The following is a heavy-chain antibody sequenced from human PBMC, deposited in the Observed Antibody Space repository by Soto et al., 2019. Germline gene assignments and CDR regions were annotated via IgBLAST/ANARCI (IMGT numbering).Heavy chain of an antibody. D-gene: IGHD3-22*01. CDR2: MNPNSGNT. CDR3: AIPEVDYYDSSRNWFDP. J-gene: IGHJ5*02. V-gene: IGHV1-8*01. Sequence: GASVKVSCKASGYTFTSYDINWVRQATGQGLEWMGWMNPNSGNTGYAQKFQGRVTMTRNTSISTAYMELSSLRSEDTAVYYCAIPEVDYYDSSRNWFDPWGQGTLVTVSS. CDR1: GYTFTSYD.